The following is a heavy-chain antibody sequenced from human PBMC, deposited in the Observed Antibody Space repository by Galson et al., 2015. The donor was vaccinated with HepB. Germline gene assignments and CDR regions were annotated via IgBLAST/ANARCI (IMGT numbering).Heavy chain of an antibody. Sequence: SLRLSCAASGFTFSSYAMHWVRQAPGKGLEYVSAISSNGGSTYYADSVKGRFTISRDNSKNTLYLQMSSLRAEDTAVYYCVMPPEGYFDTSYYFDYWGQGTLVTVSS. D-gene: IGHD3-9*01. CDR1: GFTFSSYA. J-gene: IGHJ4*02. CDR2: ISSNGGST. CDR3: VMPPEGYFDTSYYFDY. V-gene: IGHV3-64D*06.